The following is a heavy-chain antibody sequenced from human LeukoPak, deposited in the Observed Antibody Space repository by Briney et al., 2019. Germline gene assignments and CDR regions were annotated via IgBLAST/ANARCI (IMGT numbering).Heavy chain of an antibody. D-gene: IGHD3-3*01. CDR2: IYYSGST. V-gene: IGHV4-39*07. J-gene: IGHJ3*02. Sequence: SETLSLTCTVSGGSISSYYWSWIRQPPGKGLEWIGSIYYSGSTYYNPSLKSRVTISVDTSKNQFSLKLSSVTAADTAVYYCARDHYDFYAFDIWGQGTMVTVSS. CDR1: GGSISSYY. CDR3: ARDHYDFYAFDI.